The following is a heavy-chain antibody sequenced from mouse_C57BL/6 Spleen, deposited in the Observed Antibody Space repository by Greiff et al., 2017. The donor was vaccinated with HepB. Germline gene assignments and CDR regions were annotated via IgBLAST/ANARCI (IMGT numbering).Heavy chain of an antibody. V-gene: IGHV5-6*01. CDR1: GFTFSSYG. J-gene: IGHJ4*01. Sequence: EVQLVESGGDLVKPGGSLKLSCAASGFTFSSYGMSWVRQTPDKRLEWVATISSGGSYTYYPDSVKGRFTISRDNAKNTLYLQMSSLKSEDTAMYYCARHDSNYYFYYAMDYWGQGTSVTVSS. D-gene: IGHD2-5*01. CDR2: ISSGGSYT. CDR3: ARHDSNYYFYYAMDY.